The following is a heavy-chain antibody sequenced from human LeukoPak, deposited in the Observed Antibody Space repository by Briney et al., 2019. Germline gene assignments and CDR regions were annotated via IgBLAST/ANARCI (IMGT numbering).Heavy chain of an antibody. D-gene: IGHD3-22*01. V-gene: IGHV1-69*13. CDR1: GGTFSSYA. CDR2: IIPIFGTA. CDR3: AMNNCYDSSGYYPDGPGY. Sequence: ASVKVSCKASGGTFSSYAISWVRQAPGQGLEWMGGIIPIFGTANYAQKFQGRVTITADESTSTAYMELSSLRSEDTAVYYCAMNNCYDSSGYYPDGPGYWGQGALVTVSS. J-gene: IGHJ4*02.